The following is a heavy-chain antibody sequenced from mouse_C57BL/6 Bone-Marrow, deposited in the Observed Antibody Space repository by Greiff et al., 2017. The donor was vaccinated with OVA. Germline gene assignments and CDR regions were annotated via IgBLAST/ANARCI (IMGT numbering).Heavy chain of an antibody. V-gene: IGHV1-54*01. CDR2: INPGSGGT. Sequence: VQLQQSGAELVRPGPSVKVSCKASGYAFTNYLIEWVKQRPGQGLEWIGVINPGSGGTNYNEKFKGKATLTADKSSSTAYMQLSSLTSEDAAVYFCARSSVITTVVAPGDYWGQGTSVTVSS. J-gene: IGHJ4*01. CDR3: ARSSVITTVVAPGDY. CDR1: GYAFTNYL. D-gene: IGHD1-1*01.